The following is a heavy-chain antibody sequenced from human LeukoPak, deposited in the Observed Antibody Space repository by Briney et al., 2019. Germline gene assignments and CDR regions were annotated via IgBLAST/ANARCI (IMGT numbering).Heavy chain of an antibody. J-gene: IGHJ4*02. CDR3: ARRGIAVADPIGY. D-gene: IGHD6-19*01. V-gene: IGHV5-51*01. CDR2: IYPGDSDT. Sequence: GESLKISCKGSGYRFISYWIGWVRQMPGKGLEWMGIIYPGDSDTRYSPSFQGQVTISADKSISTAYLQWSSLKASDTAMYYCARRGIAVADPIGYWGQGTLVTVSS. CDR1: GYRFISYW.